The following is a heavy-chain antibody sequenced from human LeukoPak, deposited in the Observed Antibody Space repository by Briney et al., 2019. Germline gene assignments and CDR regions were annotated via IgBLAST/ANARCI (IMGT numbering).Heavy chain of an antibody. CDR1: GSTFSSYA. CDR3: ARELSGSGSLSFDY. Sequence: PGRSLRLSCAASGSTFSSYAMHWVRQAPGKGLEWVAVISYDGSNKYYADSVKGRFTISRDNSKNTLYLQMNSLRAEDTAVYYCARELSGSGSLSFDYWGQGTLVTVSS. D-gene: IGHD3-10*01. CDR2: ISYDGSNK. J-gene: IGHJ4*02. V-gene: IGHV3-30*04.